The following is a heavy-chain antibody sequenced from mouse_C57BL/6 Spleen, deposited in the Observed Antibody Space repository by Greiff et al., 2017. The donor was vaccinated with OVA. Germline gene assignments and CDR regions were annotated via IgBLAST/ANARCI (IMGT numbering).Heavy chain of an antibody. CDR2: IDPSESYT. J-gene: IGHJ1*03. D-gene: IGHD1-1*01. V-gene: IGHV1-59*01. CDR1: GYTFTSYW. CDR3: ARGYYYGSSYGYFDV. Sequence: QVQLQQPGAELVRPGTSVKLSCKASGYTFTSYWMHWVKQRPGQGLEWIGVIDPSESYTNYNQKFKGKATLTVDTSSSTAYMQLSSLTSEDSAVYYCARGYYYGSSYGYFDVWGTGTTVTVSS.